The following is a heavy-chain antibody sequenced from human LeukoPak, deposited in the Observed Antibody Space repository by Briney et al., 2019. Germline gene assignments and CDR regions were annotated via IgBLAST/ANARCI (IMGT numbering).Heavy chain of an antibody. CDR2: ISASSSSI. Sequence: GGSLRLSCEASGFTFSTYSMHWVRQAPGKGLEWVSYISASSSSINYADYVKGRFTISRDNAKNSLYLQMNSLRAEDTALYYCAKDRGYDIKSVDYWGQGTLVTVSS. V-gene: IGHV3-48*04. CDR3: AKDRGYDIKSVDY. D-gene: IGHD2-8*01. CDR1: GFTFSTYS. J-gene: IGHJ4*02.